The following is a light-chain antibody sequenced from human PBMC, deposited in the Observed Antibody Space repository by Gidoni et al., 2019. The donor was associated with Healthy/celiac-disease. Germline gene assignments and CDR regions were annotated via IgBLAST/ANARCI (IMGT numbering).Light chain of an antibody. CDR2: KAS. Sequence: DIHLTHSPSTLSASVGDIVTITCRASQSSSSCLDWYQQKPEKAPKLLIYKASSLERGVPSRFSGSGSGTEFTLTISSLQPDDFATYYCQQYNSYSLTFGQGTKVEIK. J-gene: IGKJ1*01. CDR3: QQYNSYSLT. V-gene: IGKV1-5*03. CDR1: QSSSSC.